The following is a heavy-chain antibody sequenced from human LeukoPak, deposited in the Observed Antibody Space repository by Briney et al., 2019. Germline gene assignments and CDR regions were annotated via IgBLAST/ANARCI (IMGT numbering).Heavy chain of an antibody. J-gene: IGHJ6*03. Sequence: PSETLSLTCTVSGGSISSSTYYWGWIRQPPGKGLECIGGIYYSGTTYYNPSLKSRVTISVDTSKNQFSLKLSSVTAADTAVYFRARQSGSAMAYYYYYYMDVWGKGTTVTVSS. V-gene: IGHV4-39*01. D-gene: IGHD5-18*01. CDR3: ARQSGSAMAYYYYYYMDV. CDR1: GGSISSSTYY. CDR2: IYYSGTT.